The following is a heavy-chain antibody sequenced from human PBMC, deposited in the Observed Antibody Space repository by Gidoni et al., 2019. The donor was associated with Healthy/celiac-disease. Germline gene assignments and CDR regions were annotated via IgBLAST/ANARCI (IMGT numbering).Heavy chain of an antibody. J-gene: IGHJ6*02. CDR2: ISYDGSNK. Sequence: QVQLVESGGGVVQPGRSLRLSCAASGFTFSRYGIPWVRQAPGKGLEWVAVISYDGSNKYYADSVKGRFTISRDNSKNTLYLQMNSLRAEDTAVYYCAKDRGTMVRGVIIGYYYYYGMDVWGQGTTVTVSS. D-gene: IGHD3-10*01. V-gene: IGHV3-30*18. CDR1: GFTFSRYG. CDR3: AKDRGTMVRGVIIGYYYYYGMDV.